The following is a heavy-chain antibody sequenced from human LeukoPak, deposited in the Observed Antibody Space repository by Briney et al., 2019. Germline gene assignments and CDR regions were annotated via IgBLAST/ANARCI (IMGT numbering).Heavy chain of an antibody. Sequence: ASVKVSCKASGGTFNSYAISWVRQAPGQGLEWMGGIIPIFGTANYAQKFQGRVTITADESTSTAYMELSSLRSEDTAVYYCARLTIFGNDAFDIWGQGTMVTVSS. CDR3: ARLTIFGNDAFDI. D-gene: IGHD3-3*01. J-gene: IGHJ3*02. CDR1: GGTFNSYA. V-gene: IGHV1-69*13. CDR2: IIPIFGTA.